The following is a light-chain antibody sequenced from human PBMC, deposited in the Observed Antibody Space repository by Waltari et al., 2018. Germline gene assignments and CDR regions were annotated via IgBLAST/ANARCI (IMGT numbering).Light chain of an antibody. V-gene: IGLV1-47*01. CDR1: RSNIGSNY. Sequence: QSVLTQPPSASGTPGQRVTISCSGSRSNIGSNYVYWYQQLPGTAPKLLIYRNNQRPSGVPDRFFGSKAGTSASLAISGIRSEDEAEYYCAAWDDSLSGRVFGGGTKVTVL. CDR3: AAWDDSLSGRV. J-gene: IGLJ3*02. CDR2: RNN.